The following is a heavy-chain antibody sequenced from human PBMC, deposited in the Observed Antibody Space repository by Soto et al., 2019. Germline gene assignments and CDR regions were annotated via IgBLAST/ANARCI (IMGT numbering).Heavy chain of an antibody. J-gene: IGHJ4*02. D-gene: IGHD6-13*01. CDR2: ISTYNGKT. V-gene: IGHV1-18*01. CDR1: GYTFSTYP. CDR3: ARDRVEAALGTFDQ. Sequence: QVQLVQSGAEVKKPGASVKVSCKTSGYTFSTYPISWVRQAPGQGLEWVGWISTYNGKTNYGQKFQGRVTITTDTSASTAYINLRNLRSDDTAVYYCARDRVEAALGTFDQWGEGPLVTVSS.